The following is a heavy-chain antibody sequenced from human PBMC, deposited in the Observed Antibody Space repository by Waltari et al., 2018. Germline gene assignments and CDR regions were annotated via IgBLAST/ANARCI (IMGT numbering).Heavy chain of an antibody. CDR2: IIPIFGTA. J-gene: IGHJ6*02. CDR3: ARDQWLAKYYYYGMDV. Sequence: QGLEWMGRIIPIFGTANYAQKFQGRVTITADESTSTAYMELSSLRSEDTAVYYCARDQWLAKYYYYGMDVWGQGTTVTVSS. V-gene: IGHV1-69*15. D-gene: IGHD6-19*01.